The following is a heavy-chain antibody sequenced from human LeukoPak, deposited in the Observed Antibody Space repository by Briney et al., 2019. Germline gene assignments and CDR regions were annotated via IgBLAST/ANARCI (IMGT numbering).Heavy chain of an antibody. J-gene: IGHJ6*02. V-gene: IGHV3-33*01. CDR2: IWYDGSNK. Sequence: GGSLRLSCAASGFSFSNYDMHWVRQAPGKGLEWVAIIWYDGSNKYYGDSVKGRFTISRDNSKNTLYLQMNSLRAEDTAMYYCATMDVWGQGTTVTVSS. CDR1: GFSFSNYD. CDR3: ATMDV.